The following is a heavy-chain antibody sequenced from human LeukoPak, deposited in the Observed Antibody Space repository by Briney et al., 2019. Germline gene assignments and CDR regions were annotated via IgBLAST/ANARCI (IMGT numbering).Heavy chain of an antibody. CDR3: AKDPTYYDILTGYSYAFDI. J-gene: IGHJ3*02. V-gene: IGHV3-23*01. CDR1: GFTFSSYA. D-gene: IGHD3-9*01. Sequence: GGSLRLSCAASGFTFSSYAMSWVRQAPGKGLEWVSAISGSGGSTYYADSVKGRFTISRDNSKNTLYLQMNSLRAEDTAVYYCAKDPTYYDILTGYSYAFDIWGQGTMVTVSS. CDR2: ISGSGGST.